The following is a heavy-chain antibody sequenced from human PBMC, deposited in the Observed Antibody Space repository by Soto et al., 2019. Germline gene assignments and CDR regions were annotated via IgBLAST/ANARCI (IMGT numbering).Heavy chain of an antibody. CDR2: FDPEDGET. D-gene: IGHD3-16*02. CDR1: GYTLTDLS. CDR3: ASNMITFGGVIAPNQFDY. Sequence: ASVKVSCTVSGYTLTDLSMHWVRQAPGKGLEWMGGFDPEDGETIYAQKFQGRVTMTEDTSTDTAYMELSSLRSEDTAVYYCASNMITFGGVIAPNQFDYWGQGTLVTVSS. V-gene: IGHV1-24*01. J-gene: IGHJ4*02.